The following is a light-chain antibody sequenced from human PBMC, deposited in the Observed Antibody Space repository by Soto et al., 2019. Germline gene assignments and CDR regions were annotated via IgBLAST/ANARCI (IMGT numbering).Light chain of an antibody. CDR2: AAS. V-gene: IGKV1-27*01. J-gene: IGKJ1*01. CDR1: QDISNY. CDR3: QKYDSAPKT. Sequence: DIQMTQSPSSLSASVEDRVTITCRASQDISNYLAWYQQKPGKPPKVLIYAASTLQSGVPSRFSGSGSGTDFTLTISSLQPEDVATYYCQKYDSAPKTFGQGTKVDIK.